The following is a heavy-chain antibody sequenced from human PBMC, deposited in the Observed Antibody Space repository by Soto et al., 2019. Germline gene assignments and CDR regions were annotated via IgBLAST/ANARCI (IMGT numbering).Heavy chain of an antibody. CDR1: GFTFSDYY. D-gene: IGHD6-19*01. CDR3: ARVMYSSGWYYFDY. CDR2: ISSSSSYT. Sequence: QVQLVESGGGLVKPGGSLRLSCAASGFTFSDYYMSWIPQSPGQGLEWVSYISSSSSYTNYADSGKGRFTISRDNAKNSLYLQMSSLRAEDTAVYYCARVMYSSGWYYFDYWGQGTLVTVSS. V-gene: IGHV3-11*06. J-gene: IGHJ4*02.